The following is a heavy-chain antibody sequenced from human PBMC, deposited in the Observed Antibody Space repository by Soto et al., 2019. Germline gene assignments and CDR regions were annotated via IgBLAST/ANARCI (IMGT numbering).Heavy chain of an antibody. CDR1: GYTFTSYA. CDR3: ARDILPATARPFPGSSHPHGMDV. J-gene: IGHJ6*02. V-gene: IGHV1-3*01. CDR2: INAGNGNT. D-gene: IGHD6-6*01. Sequence: ASVKVSCKASGYTFTSYAMHWVRQAPGQRLEWMGWINAGNGNTKYSQKFQGRVTITRDTSASTAYMELSSLRSEDTAVYYCARDILPATARPFPGSSHPHGMDVWGQGTTVTVSS.